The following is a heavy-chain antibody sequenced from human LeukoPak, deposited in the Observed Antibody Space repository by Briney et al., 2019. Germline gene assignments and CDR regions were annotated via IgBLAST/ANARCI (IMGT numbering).Heavy chain of an antibody. J-gene: IGHJ4*02. V-gene: IGHV3-30-3*01. Sequence: AGGSLRLSCAASGFTFSSYAMHWVRQAPGKGLEWVAVISYDGSNKYYADSVKGRFTISRDNSKNTLYLQMNSLRAEDTAVYYCARGQRVVAARGYFDYWGQGTLVTVSS. CDR1: GFTFSSYA. CDR2: ISYDGSNK. CDR3: ARGQRVVAARGYFDY. D-gene: IGHD2-15*01.